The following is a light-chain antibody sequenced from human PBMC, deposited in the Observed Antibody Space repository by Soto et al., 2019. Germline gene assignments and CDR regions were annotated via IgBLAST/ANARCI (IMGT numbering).Light chain of an antibody. V-gene: IGKV1-5*01. Sequence: DIQMTQSPSTLSASVGDRVTITCRASQSISTWLAWYQQKPGKAPKLLIYDASSLESGVPSRFSGSGSGTEFTLTLSSLQPEDFASYYCQQYNSYSTLGQGTKVDTK. J-gene: IGKJ1*01. CDR2: DAS. CDR1: QSISTW. CDR3: QQYNSYST.